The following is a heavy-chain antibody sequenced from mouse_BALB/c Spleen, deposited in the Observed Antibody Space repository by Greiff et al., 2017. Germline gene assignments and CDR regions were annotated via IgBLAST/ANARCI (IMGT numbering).Heavy chain of an antibody. Sequence: EVHLVESGGGLVQPGGSLRLSCATSGFTFTDYYMSWVRQPPGKALEWLGFIRNKANGYTTEYSASVKGRFTISRDNSQSILYLQMNTLRAEDSATYYCARDTSRSYYGNTWFAYWGQGTLVTVSA. CDR3: ARDTSRSYYGNTWFAY. CDR1: GFTFTDYY. CDR2: IRNKANGYTT. J-gene: IGHJ3*01. V-gene: IGHV7-3*02. D-gene: IGHD2-10*01.